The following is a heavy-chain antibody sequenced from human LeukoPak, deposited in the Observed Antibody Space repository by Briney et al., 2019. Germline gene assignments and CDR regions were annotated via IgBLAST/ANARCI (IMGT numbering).Heavy chain of an antibody. CDR3: ARDRTPVEMATIGVGYFDY. V-gene: IGHV3-48*01. D-gene: IGHD5-24*01. CDR2: ISSSSSTI. J-gene: IGHJ4*02. Sequence: GGSLRLSCAASGFTFSSYSMNWVRQAPGRGLEWVSYISSSSSTIYYADSVKGRFTISRDNAKNSLYLQMNSLRAEDTAVYYCARDRTPVEMATIGVGYFDYWGQGTLVTVSS. CDR1: GFTFSSYS.